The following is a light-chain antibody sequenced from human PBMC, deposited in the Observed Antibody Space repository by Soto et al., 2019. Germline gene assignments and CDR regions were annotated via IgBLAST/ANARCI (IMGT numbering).Light chain of an antibody. J-gene: IGKJ1*01. Sequence: AIRMTQSPSSLSASAGDRVTITCRASEDISTYLAWYQQKPGKAPDLLIYGASTLQSGGPSRFSGSGAGTDFTLTISSLQSEDSATYYCQQYYKLRTFGQGTKVEVK. CDR1: EDISTY. V-gene: IGKV1-8*01. CDR2: GAS. CDR3: QQYYKLRT.